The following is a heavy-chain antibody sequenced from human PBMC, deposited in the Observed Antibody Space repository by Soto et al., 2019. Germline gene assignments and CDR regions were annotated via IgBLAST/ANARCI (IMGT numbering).Heavy chain of an antibody. Sequence: PGGSLRLSCAASGFTFSSYAMSWVRQAPGKGLEWLSTISGSGGSTDYADSVKGRFTISRDNSKNTLYVQMNSLRAEDTAVYYCAKARAYSSGWYGPDFDYWGQGTLVTVSS. CDR3: AKARAYSSGWYGPDFDY. V-gene: IGHV3-23*01. D-gene: IGHD6-19*01. CDR2: ISGSGGST. CDR1: GFTFSSYA. J-gene: IGHJ4*02.